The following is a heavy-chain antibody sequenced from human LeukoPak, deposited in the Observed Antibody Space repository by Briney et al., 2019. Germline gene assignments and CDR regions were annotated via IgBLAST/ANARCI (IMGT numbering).Heavy chain of an antibody. V-gene: IGHV3-9*01. D-gene: IGHD6-13*01. CDR3: AKEGAIAAAGTGDY. CDR2: ISWNSGSI. J-gene: IGHJ4*02. Sequence: GGSLRLSCAASGFTFDDYAMHRVRQAPGKGLEWVSGISWNSGSIGYADSVKGRFTISRDNAKNSLYLQMNSLRAEDTALYYCAKEGAIAAAGTGDYWGQGTLVTVSS. CDR1: GFTFDDYA.